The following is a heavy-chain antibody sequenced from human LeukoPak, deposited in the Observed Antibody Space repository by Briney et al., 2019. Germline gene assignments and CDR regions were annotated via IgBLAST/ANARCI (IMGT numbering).Heavy chain of an antibody. V-gene: IGHV3-30*18. CDR1: GFTFSSYG. D-gene: IGHD6-13*01. CDR2: ISYDGSNK. J-gene: IGHJ3*02. Sequence: GRSLRLSCAASGFTFSSYGMHWVRQAPGKGLEWVAVISYDGSNKYYADSVKGRFTISRDNSKNTLYLQMNSLRAEDTAVYYCSNPSLFYWQQLVPGDAFDIWGQGTMVTVSS. CDR3: SNPSLFYWQQLVPGDAFDI.